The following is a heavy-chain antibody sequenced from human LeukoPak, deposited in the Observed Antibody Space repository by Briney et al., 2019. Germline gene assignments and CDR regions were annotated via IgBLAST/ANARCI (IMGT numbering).Heavy chain of an antibody. CDR2: ISWNSGSI. V-gene: IGHV3-9*01. CDR1: GFTFDDYA. Sequence: GGSLRLSCAASGFTFDDYAMHWVRQAPGKGLEWVSGISWNSGSIGYADSVKGRFTISRDNSKNTLYLQMNSLRAEDTAVYYCAKSSGGGWYGSYFDCWGQGTLVTVSS. CDR3: AKSSGGGWYGSYFDC. D-gene: IGHD6-19*01. J-gene: IGHJ4*02.